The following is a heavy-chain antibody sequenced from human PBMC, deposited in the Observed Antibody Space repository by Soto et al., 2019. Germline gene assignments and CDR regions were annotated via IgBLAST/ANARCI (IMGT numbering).Heavy chain of an antibody. Sequence: GGSLRLSCAASGFTFSSYWMSWVRQAPGKGLEWVANIKQDGSEKYYVDSVKGRLTISRDNAKNSLYLQMNSLRAEDTAVYYCARVRSGYYGSGSYLYYYMDVWGKGTTVTVSS. V-gene: IGHV3-7*03. CDR2: IKQDGSEK. J-gene: IGHJ6*03. CDR1: GFTFSSYW. D-gene: IGHD3-10*01. CDR3: ARVRSGYYGSGSYLYYYMDV.